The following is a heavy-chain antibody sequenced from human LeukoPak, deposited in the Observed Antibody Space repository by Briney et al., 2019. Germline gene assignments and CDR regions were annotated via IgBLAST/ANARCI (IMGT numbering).Heavy chain of an antibody. CDR3: ATTPPHTSIFGVVSRYPFDY. J-gene: IGHJ4*02. CDR1: GFTFSSYW. CDR2: IKQDGGEK. V-gene: IGHV3-7*01. D-gene: IGHD3-3*01. Sequence: GGSLRLSCAASGFTFSSYWMSWVRQAPGKGLEWVAIIKQDGGEKYYVDSVKGRFTISRDNAKNSLYLQMNSLGVEDTAVYYCATTPPHTSIFGVVSRYPFDYWGQGTLVTVSS.